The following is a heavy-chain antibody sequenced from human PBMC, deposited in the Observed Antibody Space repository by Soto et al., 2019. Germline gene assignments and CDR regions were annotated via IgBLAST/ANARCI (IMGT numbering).Heavy chain of an antibody. V-gene: IGHV3-11*01. D-gene: IGHD2-2*02. CDR2: ISSSGSTI. CDR1: GFTFSDYY. Sequence: LRLSCAASGFTFSDYYMSWIRQAPGKGLEWVSYISSSGSTIYYADSVKGRFTISRDNAKNSLYLQMNSLRAEDTAVYYCARVVPYTERGWFDPWGQGTLVTVSS. CDR3: ARVVPYTERGWFDP. J-gene: IGHJ5*02.